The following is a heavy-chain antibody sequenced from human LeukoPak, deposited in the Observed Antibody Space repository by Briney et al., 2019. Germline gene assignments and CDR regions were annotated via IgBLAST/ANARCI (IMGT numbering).Heavy chain of an antibody. V-gene: IGHV4-39*07. CDR3: ARGAAATY. Sequence: PSETLSLTCTVSGDSISSSNYYWGWIRQPPGKGLEWIGNIYYSGSTYYNPSLKSRVTISVNTSKNQFSLKLSSVTAADTAVYYCARGAAATYWGQGTLVTVSS. D-gene: IGHD6-13*01. CDR2: IYYSGST. CDR1: GDSISSSNYY. J-gene: IGHJ4*02.